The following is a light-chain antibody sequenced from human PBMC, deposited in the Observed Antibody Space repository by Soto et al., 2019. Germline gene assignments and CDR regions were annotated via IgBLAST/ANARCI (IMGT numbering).Light chain of an antibody. J-gene: IGKJ1*01. V-gene: IGKV3-20*01. Sequence: EIVMTQSPATLSVSPGESVTLSCRASQSVSSGYLAWYQQKPGQAPRLLIYDASSRATGIPDRFSGSGSGTDFTLTISRLEPEDFAVYYCQQYGSSGTFGQGTKVDIK. CDR3: QQYGSSGT. CDR2: DAS. CDR1: QSVSSGY.